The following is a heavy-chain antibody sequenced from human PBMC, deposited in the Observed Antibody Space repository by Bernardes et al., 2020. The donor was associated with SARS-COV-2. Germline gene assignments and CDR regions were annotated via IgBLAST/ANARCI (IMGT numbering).Heavy chain of an antibody. J-gene: IGHJ6*02. D-gene: IGHD3-10*01. CDR1: GFTFSSFS. CDR2: ISTSSSYI. Sequence: GSLRLSCAASGFTFSSFSMIWVRQAPWKGLEWVSSISTSSSYIYYADSVKGRFTISRDDAKNSLYVQMNSLRAEDTAVYYCARRGSFAGMDVWGQGTTVTVSS. CDR3: ARRGSFAGMDV. V-gene: IGHV3-21*06.